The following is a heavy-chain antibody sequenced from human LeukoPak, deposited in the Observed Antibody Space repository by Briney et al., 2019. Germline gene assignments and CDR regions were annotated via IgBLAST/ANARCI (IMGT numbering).Heavy chain of an antibody. Sequence: SETLSLTCTVSGGSISSSSYYWGWIRQPPGTGLEWIGSIYYSGSTYYNPSLKSRVTISVDTSKNQFSLKLSSVTAADTAVYYCARDESITIFGVGPLYYFDYWGQGTLVTVSS. V-gene: IGHV4-39*07. J-gene: IGHJ4*02. CDR2: IYYSGST. CDR3: ARDESITIFGVGPLYYFDY. D-gene: IGHD3-3*01. CDR1: GGSISSSSYY.